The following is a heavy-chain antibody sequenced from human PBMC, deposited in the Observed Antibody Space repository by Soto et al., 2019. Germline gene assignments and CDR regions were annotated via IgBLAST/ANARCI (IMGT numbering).Heavy chain of an antibody. CDR3: TTDPSEAAATWWFDP. CDR1: GFTFSNAW. J-gene: IGHJ5*02. V-gene: IGHV3-15*07. Sequence: GGSLRLSCAASGFTFSNAWMNWVRQAPGKGLEWVGRIKSKTDGGTTDYAAPVKGRFTISRDDSKNTLYLQMNSLKTEDTAVYYCTTDPSEAAATWWFDPWGQGTLVTVSS. CDR2: IKSKTDGGTT. D-gene: IGHD6-13*01.